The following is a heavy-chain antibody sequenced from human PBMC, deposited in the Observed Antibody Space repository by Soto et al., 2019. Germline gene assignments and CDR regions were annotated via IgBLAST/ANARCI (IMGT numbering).Heavy chain of an antibody. CDR1: GFTFSKSW. D-gene: IGHD6-13*01. Sequence: GGSLRLSCVASGFTFSKSWMNWVRQAPGKGLQWVANINQDGSEKSYVDSVKGRFTISRDNARNSLFLHMDSLGVDDTAVYFCSPPNSSSRYFDPWGQGALVAVSS. CDR2: INQDGSEK. J-gene: IGHJ5*02. CDR3: SPPNSSSRYFDP. V-gene: IGHV3-7*01.